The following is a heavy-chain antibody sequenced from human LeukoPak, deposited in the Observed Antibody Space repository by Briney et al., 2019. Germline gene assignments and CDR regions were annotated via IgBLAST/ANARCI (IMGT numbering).Heavy chain of an antibody. CDR2: INSDGSST. D-gene: IGHD6-19*01. CDR1: GFKFSSDW. CDR3: ARDQGYLLVSVAGRDYNYYGMDV. J-gene: IGHJ6*02. Sequence: GGSLRLSCAASGFKFSSDWMHWVRQVPGKGLVWVSRINSDGSSTDYADSVKGRFTISRDNAKNTLYLQMNSLRVEDAAVYYCARDQGYLLVSVAGRDYNYYGMDVWGQGTTVTVSS. V-gene: IGHV3-74*01.